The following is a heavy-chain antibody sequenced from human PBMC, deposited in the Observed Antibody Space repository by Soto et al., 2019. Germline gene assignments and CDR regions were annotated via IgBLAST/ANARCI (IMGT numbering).Heavy chain of an antibody. Sequence: GGSLRLSCAASGLTVSGKKYIAWVRQAPGKGLEWVSGVYDVDGTYYADSVKGRFTISRDTSKTIVFLEMNDLRPDDTAVYYCASWLLREHAYDVWGLGTTVTVSS. V-gene: IGHV3-53*01. CDR1: GLTVSGKKY. J-gene: IGHJ3*01. CDR3: ASWLLREHAYDV. D-gene: IGHD1-26*01. CDR2: VYDVDGT.